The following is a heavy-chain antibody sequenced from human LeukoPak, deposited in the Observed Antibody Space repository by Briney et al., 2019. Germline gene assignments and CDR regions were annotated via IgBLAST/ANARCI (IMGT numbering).Heavy chain of an antibody. D-gene: IGHD6-13*01. Sequence: ASVKVSCKASGYTFTSYDINWVRQATGQGLEWMGWMNPNSGNTGYAQKFQGRVTITRNTSISTAYMELSSLRSEDTAVYYCARIAYSSSWYYPNYYYYYYMDVWGKGTTVSVSS. J-gene: IGHJ6*03. V-gene: IGHV1-8*03. CDR2: MNPNSGNT. CDR3: ARIAYSSSWYYPNYYYYYYMDV. CDR1: GYTFTSYD.